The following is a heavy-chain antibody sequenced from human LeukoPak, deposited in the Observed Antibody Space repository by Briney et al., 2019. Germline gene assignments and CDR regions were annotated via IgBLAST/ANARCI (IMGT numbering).Heavy chain of an antibody. D-gene: IGHD6-19*01. CDR3: ARVGRSGWTVDY. Sequence: GGSLRLSCAASGFDFSTCSIDWVRQAPGKGLEWVSYISSSSSNIYHADSVKGRFTISRDNAKNSLHLQMNSLRAEDTAVYYCARVGRSGWTVDYWGQGALVTVSS. CDR1: GFDFSTCS. V-gene: IGHV3-48*04. CDR2: ISSSSSNI. J-gene: IGHJ4*02.